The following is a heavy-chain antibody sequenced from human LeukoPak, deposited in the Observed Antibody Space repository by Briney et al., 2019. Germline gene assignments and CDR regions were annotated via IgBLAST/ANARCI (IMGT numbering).Heavy chain of an antibody. D-gene: IGHD3-3*01. CDR2: INPSGGST. V-gene: IGHV1-46*01. CDR3: ARAGYRDDFWSGYSDPGYYYMDV. J-gene: IGHJ6*03. CDR1: GYTFTSYY. Sequence: ASVKVSCKASGYTFTSYYMHWVRQAPGQGLEWMGIINPSGGSTSYAQKFQGRVTMTRDMSTSTVYMELSSLRSEDTAVYYCARAGYRDDFWSGYSDPGYYYMDVWGKGTTVTVSS.